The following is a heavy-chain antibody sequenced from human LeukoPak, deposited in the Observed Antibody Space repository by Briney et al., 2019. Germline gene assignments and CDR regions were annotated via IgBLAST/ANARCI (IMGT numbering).Heavy chain of an antibody. Sequence: GGSLRLSCAASGFTFSSYWMHWVGQPPGKGLVWASRINSDGSSTSYADSVKGRFTISRDNAKNTLYLQMNSLRAEDTAVYYCARDLYYYGSGSYFYFDYWGQGTLVTVSS. CDR2: INSDGSST. CDR3: ARDLYYYGSGSYFYFDY. D-gene: IGHD3-10*01. CDR1: GFTFSSYW. J-gene: IGHJ4*02. V-gene: IGHV3-74*01.